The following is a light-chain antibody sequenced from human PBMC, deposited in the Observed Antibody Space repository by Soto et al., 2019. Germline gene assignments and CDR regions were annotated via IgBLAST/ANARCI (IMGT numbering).Light chain of an antibody. J-gene: IGKJ5*01. Sequence: DIVLTQSPGTLSLSPGERATLSCRASQSVSSSYLAWYQQKPGQAPRFLIYSASSRATGIPDRFSGSGSGTDFTLTISRLEPEDFAVYYCQHRMNWPLTFGQGTRLEIK. CDR1: QSVSSSY. CDR3: QHRMNWPLT. V-gene: IGKV3D-20*02. CDR2: SAS.